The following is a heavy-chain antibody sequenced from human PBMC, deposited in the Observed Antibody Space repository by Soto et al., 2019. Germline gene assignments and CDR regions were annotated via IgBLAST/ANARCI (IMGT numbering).Heavy chain of an antibody. Sequence: QITLKESGPTLVKPTQTHTLNCTFSAFSLSTSEVGVGWSRQPPGKALEWLALIYWDDDKHYSPSLKSRLTITKDTSKNQVVLTMTNMDPVDTATYYCAHNYGAYGVDFWGQGTLVTVSS. V-gene: IGHV2-5*02. CDR2: IYWDDDK. CDR1: AFSLSTSEVG. CDR3: AHNYGAYGVDF. D-gene: IGHD4-17*01. J-gene: IGHJ4*02.